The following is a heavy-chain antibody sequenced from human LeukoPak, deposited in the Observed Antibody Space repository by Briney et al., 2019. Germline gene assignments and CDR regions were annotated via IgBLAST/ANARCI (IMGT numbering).Heavy chain of an antibody. Sequence: GGSLRLSCAASGFTFSSYAMSWVRQAPGKGLEWVSAISGSGGSTYYADSVKGRFTISRDNSKNTLYLQMNSLRAEDTAVYYCGKRAYDYVWGSYRPRTPYYFDYWGQGTLVTVSS. CDR3: GKRAYDYVWGSYRPRTPYYFDY. D-gene: IGHD3-16*02. CDR1: GFTFSSYA. V-gene: IGHV3-23*01. J-gene: IGHJ4*02. CDR2: ISGSGGST.